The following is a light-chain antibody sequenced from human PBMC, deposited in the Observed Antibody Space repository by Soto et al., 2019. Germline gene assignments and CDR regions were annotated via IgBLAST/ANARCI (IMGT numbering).Light chain of an antibody. V-gene: IGLV2-8*01. Sequence: QPVLTQPPSASGSLGQSVTISCTGTSSDVGSYDYVSWYQQHPGKAPKFIIYEVSKRPSGVPDRFSGSKSGDTASLTVSGLQAEDEADYYCSSYAGSNNLVFGGGTKLTVL. J-gene: IGLJ3*02. CDR2: EVS. CDR3: SSYAGSNNLV. CDR1: SSDVGSYDY.